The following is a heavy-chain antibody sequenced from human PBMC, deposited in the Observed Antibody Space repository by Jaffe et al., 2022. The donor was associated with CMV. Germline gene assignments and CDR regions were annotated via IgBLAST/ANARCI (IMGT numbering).Heavy chain of an antibody. CDR2: ISSSGSTI. V-gene: IGHV3-11*01. Sequence: QVQLVESGGGLVKPGGSLRLSCAASGFTFSDYYMSWIRQAPGKGLEWVSYISSSGSTIYYADSVKGRFTISRDNAKNSLYLQMNSLRAEDTAVYYCARGREYDILTGYYGKYYYYYGMDVWGQGTTVTVSS. J-gene: IGHJ6*02. D-gene: IGHD3-9*01. CDR3: ARGREYDILTGYYGKYYYYYGMDV. CDR1: GFTFSDYY.